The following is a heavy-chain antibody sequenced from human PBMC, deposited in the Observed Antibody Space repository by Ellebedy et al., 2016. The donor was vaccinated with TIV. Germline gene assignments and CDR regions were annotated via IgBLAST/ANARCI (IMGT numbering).Heavy chain of an antibody. CDR2: INHRGGT. CDR1: GDSISNSNYY. Sequence: SETLSLXXSVSGDSISNSNYYWGWIRQPPGEGLEWIGEINHRGGTNQNPSLKSRVTISVDTSKKQFSLSLTSVTAADTALYYCARYYNALDVWGQGTTVTVSS. J-gene: IGHJ6*02. V-gene: IGHV4-39*07. CDR3: ARYYNALDV.